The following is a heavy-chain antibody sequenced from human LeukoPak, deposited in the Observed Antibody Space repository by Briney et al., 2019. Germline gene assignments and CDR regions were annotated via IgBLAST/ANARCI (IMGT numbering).Heavy chain of an antibody. Sequence: PGGSLRLSCAASGFTFSSYSMNWVRQAPGKGLEWVSSISSSSSYIYYADSVKGRFTISRAHAKNSMYLQMNSLRAEDTAVYYCARDVQNGELLYYYVYYSGMDVWGQGTTVTVSS. CDR1: GFTFSSYS. J-gene: IGHJ6*02. V-gene: IGHV3-21*01. CDR3: ARDVQNGELLYYYVYYSGMDV. CDR2: ISSSSSYI. D-gene: IGHD2-2*02.